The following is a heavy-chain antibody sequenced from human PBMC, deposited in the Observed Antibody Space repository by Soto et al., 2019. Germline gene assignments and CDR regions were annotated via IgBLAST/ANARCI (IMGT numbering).Heavy chain of an antibody. J-gene: IGHJ6*02. CDR1: GFTFSSYA. V-gene: IGHV3-23*01. CDR3: AKDYKQQPSPYYYYGMDV. D-gene: IGHD6-13*01. CDR2: ISGSGGST. Sequence: GGSLRLSCAASGFTFSSYAMSWVRQAPGKGLEWVSAISGSGGSTYYADSVKGRFTISRDNSKNTLYLQMNSLRAEDTAVYYCAKDYKQQPSPYYYYGMDVWGQGTTVTVSS.